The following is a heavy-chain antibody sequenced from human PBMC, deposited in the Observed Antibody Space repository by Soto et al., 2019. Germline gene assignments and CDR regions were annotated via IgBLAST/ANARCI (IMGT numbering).Heavy chain of an antibody. CDR3: AKEYSTSFDY. Sequence: GGSLRLSCAASGFSFSNYAMNWVRQAPGKGLEWVSAISAGGSNTNYADSVKGRFTVSSDNSKNTLYLQMNGLRADDTAVYYCAKEYSTSFDYWGQGTPVTVSS. CDR1: GFSFSNYA. V-gene: IGHV3-23*01. J-gene: IGHJ4*02. CDR2: ISAGGSNT. D-gene: IGHD6-6*01.